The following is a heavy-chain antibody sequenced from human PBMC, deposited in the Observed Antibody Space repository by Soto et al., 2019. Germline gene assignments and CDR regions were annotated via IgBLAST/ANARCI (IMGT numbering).Heavy chain of an antibody. CDR2: ISAYNGNT. J-gene: IGHJ5*02. D-gene: IGHD2-2*03. V-gene: IGHV1-18*04. Sequence: ASVKVSCKASGYTFTSYGISWVRQAPGQGLEWMGWISAYNGNTNYAQKLQGRVTMTTDTSTSTAYMELRSLRSDDTAVYYCARVDGYCSSTSCYFWFDPWGQGTLVTVSS. CDR1: GYTFTSYG. CDR3: ARVDGYCSSTSCYFWFDP.